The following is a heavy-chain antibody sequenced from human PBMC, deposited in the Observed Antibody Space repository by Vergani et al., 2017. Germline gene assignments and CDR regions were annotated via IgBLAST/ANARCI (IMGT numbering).Heavy chain of an antibody. J-gene: IGHJ4*02. CDR1: GFTFSTYS. D-gene: IGHD3-22*01. CDR2: ISSDGGST. V-gene: IGHV3-23*04. Sequence: VQLVESGGGLVKPGGSLRLSCAASGFTFSTYSMTWVRQAPGKGLEWVSTISSDGGSTYYADSVKGRFTISRDNSKNTLSLQMNSLTAEYTAIYYCAGPQGTSAYYYGGFDYWGQGILVTVSS. CDR3: AGPQGTSAYYYGGFDY.